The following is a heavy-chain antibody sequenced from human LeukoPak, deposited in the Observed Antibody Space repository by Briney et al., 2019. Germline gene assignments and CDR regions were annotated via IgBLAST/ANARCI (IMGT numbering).Heavy chain of an antibody. CDR3: ARHGLSSDY. CDR2: IHTIGNT. Sequence: SETLSLTCTVSGASINSGNYYWDWIRQPAGKGLEWIGRIHTIGNTSYNPSLKSRITISLDTSKNQVSLNLTSVTAADTAVYYCARHGLSSDYWGQGTLVTVSP. CDR1: GASINSGNYY. J-gene: IGHJ4*02. V-gene: IGHV4-61*02. D-gene: IGHD2-8*01.